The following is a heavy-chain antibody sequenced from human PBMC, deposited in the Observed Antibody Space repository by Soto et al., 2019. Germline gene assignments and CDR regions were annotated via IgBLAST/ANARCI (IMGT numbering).Heavy chain of an antibody. Sequence: SETLSLTCAVSGGSISSSNWWSWVRQPPGKGLEWIGEIYHSGSTNYNPSLKSRVTISVDKSKNQFSLKLSSVTAADTAVYYCARDARGGGHYDILTGYYFDYWGQGTLVTVSS. CDR3: ARDARGGGHYDILTGYYFDY. V-gene: IGHV4-4*02. CDR2: IYHSGST. J-gene: IGHJ4*02. CDR1: GGSISSSNW. D-gene: IGHD3-9*01.